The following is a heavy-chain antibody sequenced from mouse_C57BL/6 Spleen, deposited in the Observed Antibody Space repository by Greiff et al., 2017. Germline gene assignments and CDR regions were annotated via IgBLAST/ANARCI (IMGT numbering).Heavy chain of an antibody. CDR1: GYSFTDYN. CDR3: AREGATGTYWYFDV. CDR2: INPNYGTT. J-gene: IGHJ1*03. Sequence: EVKLQESGPELVKPGASVKISCKASGYSFTDYNMNWVKQSNGKSLEWIGVINPNYGTTSYNQKFKGNATLTVDQSSSTAYMQLNSLTSEDSAVYYCAREGATGTYWYFDVWGTGTTVTVSS. V-gene: IGHV1-39*01. D-gene: IGHD4-1*01.